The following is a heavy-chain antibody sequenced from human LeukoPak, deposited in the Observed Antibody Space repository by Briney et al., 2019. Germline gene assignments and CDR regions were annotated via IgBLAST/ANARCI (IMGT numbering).Heavy chain of an antibody. CDR3: ARVRFNYYDNSGYLDY. D-gene: IGHD3-22*01. J-gene: IGHJ4*02. V-gene: IGHV4-31*03. Sequence: PSETLSLTCTVSGGSISSGGYYWSWIRQHPGKGLEWIGYIYYSGSTYYNPSLKSRVTISVDTSKNQFSLKLSSVTAADTAVYYCARVRFNYYDNSGYLDYWGRGTLVTVSS. CDR2: IYYSGST. CDR1: GGSISSGGYY.